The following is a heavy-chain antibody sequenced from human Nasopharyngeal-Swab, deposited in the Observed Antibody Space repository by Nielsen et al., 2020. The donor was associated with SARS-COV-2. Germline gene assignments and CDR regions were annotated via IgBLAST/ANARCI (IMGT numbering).Heavy chain of an antibody. J-gene: IGHJ4*02. CDR1: GYTFTGYY. CDR3: ARDSETYDFWSGFDY. D-gene: IGHD3-3*01. CDR2: INPNSGGT. V-gene: IGHV1-2*06. Sequence: ASVKVSCKASGYTFTGYYMHWVRQAPGQGLEWTGRINPNSGGTNYAQKFQGRVTMTRDTSISTAYMELSRLRSDDTAVYYCARDSETYDFWSGFDYWGQGTLVTVSS.